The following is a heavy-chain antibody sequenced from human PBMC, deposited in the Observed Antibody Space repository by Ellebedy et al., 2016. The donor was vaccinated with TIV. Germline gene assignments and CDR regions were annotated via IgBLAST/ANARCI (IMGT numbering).Heavy chain of an antibody. V-gene: IGHV3-33*01. Sequence: GESLKISXAASGSIFSTSGMDWVRQAPGKGLEWVAVIWYDGSHKNYPDSVKGRFTISRDNSKSTLYLQMNNLRAEDTAVYYCARDGGDYWGQGTLVTVSS. J-gene: IGHJ4*02. D-gene: IGHD6-25*01. CDR3: ARDGGDY. CDR2: IWYDGSHK. CDR1: GSIFSTSG.